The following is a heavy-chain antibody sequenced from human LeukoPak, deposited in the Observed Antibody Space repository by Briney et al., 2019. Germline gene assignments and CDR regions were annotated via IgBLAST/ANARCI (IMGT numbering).Heavy chain of an antibody. J-gene: IGHJ2*01. D-gene: IGHD5-18*01. V-gene: IGHV3-7*05. CDR2: IKQDGSQI. CDR1: GFLFRRYW. CDR3: ARDSGEYSFGGFWYFDV. Sequence: PGGSLRLFCACSGFLFRRYWIYWARQAPGKGLESVANIKQDGSQIHYVDSVKGRFTIARDNAQNSVYLQMNSLRVEDTAVYYCARDSGEYSFGGFWYFDVWGRGTLVTVSS.